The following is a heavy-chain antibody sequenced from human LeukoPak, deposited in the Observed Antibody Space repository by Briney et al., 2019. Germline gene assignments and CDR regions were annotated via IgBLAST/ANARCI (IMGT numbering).Heavy chain of an antibody. V-gene: IGHV3-21*01. J-gene: IGHJ6*02. D-gene: IGHD3-22*01. Sequence: GGSLRLSCAASGFTFSSYSMNWVRQAPGKGLEWVSSISSSSSYIYYADSAKGRFTISRDNAKNSLYLQMNSLRAEDTAVYYCARVGYYDSSGYPPGYYYGMDVWGQGTTVTVSS. CDR2: ISSSSSYI. CDR1: GFTFSSYS. CDR3: ARVGYYDSSGYPPGYYYGMDV.